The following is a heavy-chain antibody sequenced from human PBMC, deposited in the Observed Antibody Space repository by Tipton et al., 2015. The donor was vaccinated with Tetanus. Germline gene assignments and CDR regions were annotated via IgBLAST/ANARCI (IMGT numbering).Heavy chain of an antibody. J-gene: IGHJ3*01. D-gene: IGHD2-2*01. CDR1: GGSMSNNY. CDR3: ARRSYCSSSRCFDAFDL. CDR2: IFHSGST. V-gene: IGHV4-59*01. Sequence: TLSLICTVSGGSMSNNYWSWIRQPPGKGLEWIAYIFHSGSTNYSPSLKSRVAISMDTSKNQISLKLSSVTAADTAVYYCARRSYCSSSRCFDAFDLWGQGTMVTVSS.